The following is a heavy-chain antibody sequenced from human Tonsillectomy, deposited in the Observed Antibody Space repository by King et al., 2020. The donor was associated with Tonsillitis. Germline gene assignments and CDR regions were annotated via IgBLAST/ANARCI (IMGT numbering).Heavy chain of an antibody. Sequence: VQLVESGGGVVRPGGSLRLSCAASGFTFDDYGMTWVRQAPGKGLEWVSGINWNGGSTGYADSVKGRFTISRDNAKNSLYLQMNSLRAEDTALYYCARIPLDTDMVCYFDYWGQGTLVTVSS. CDR3: ARIPLDTDMVCYFDY. D-gene: IGHD5-18*01. V-gene: IGHV3-20*04. CDR1: GFTFDDYG. J-gene: IGHJ4*02. CDR2: INWNGGST.